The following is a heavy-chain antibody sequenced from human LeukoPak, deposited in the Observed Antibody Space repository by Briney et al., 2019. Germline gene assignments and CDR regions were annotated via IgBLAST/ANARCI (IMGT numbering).Heavy chain of an antibody. CDR2: INGDGSVK. V-gene: IGHV3-7*01. J-gene: IGHJ4*02. CDR3: ARDPAYGALDY. Sequence: GGSLRLSCAASGLTFSNTWTTWVRQFPGKELEWVANINGDGSVKNHVDSVKGRFTISRDNARNSLYLQMNSLRAEDTAIYYCARDPAYGALDYWGPGTLVTVSS. D-gene: IGHD4-17*01. CDR1: GLTFSNTW.